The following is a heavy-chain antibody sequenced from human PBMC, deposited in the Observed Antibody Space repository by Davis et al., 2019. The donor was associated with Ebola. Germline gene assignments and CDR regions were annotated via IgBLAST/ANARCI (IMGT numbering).Heavy chain of an antibody. J-gene: IGHJ4*02. CDR2: VCCSKTS. CDR1: GGSISNSDYY. CDR3: VRQGALRGEWCFDS. D-gene: IGHD3-3*01. V-gene: IGHV4-39*01. Sequence: MPSETLSLTCTVPGGSISNSDYYWGWIRQPPGKGLEWIGSVCCSKTSYYSPSLKSRVTISVDTSKNEFSLKLSAVTAADTAVYYCVRQGALRGEWCFDSWGQGTLVTVS.